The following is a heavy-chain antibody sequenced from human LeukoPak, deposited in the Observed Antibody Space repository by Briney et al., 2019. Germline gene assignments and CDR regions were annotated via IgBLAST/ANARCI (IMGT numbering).Heavy chain of an antibody. CDR2: ITSSSSYI. D-gene: IGHD1-26*01. CDR1: GFTFSSYN. CDR3: ARDPYSGNYGAYYYYYMGV. J-gene: IGHJ6*03. V-gene: IGHV3-21*06. Sequence: GGSLTLSCAASGFTFSSYNMNWVRQAPGKGLEWVSSITSSSSYIYYAGSVKGRFTISRDNAKSSLYLQMDSLRVEDTAEYYCARDPYSGNYGAYYYYYMGVCGTGTTVTVSS.